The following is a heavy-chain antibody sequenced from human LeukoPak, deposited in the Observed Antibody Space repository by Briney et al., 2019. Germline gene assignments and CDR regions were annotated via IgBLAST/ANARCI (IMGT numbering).Heavy chain of an antibody. D-gene: IGHD2-15*01. Sequence: PSVKVSCKASGYTFTGYYLHWGRPAPGQRLEWMGWINLNSGGTNYAQKFQGRVTMTRDTSISTAYMELSRLRSDDTAVYYCARGYCSGGSCYRYNWFDPWGQGTLVTVSS. CDR2: INLNSGGT. V-gene: IGHV1-2*02. CDR1: GYTFTGYY. CDR3: ARGYCSGGSCYRYNWFDP. J-gene: IGHJ5*02.